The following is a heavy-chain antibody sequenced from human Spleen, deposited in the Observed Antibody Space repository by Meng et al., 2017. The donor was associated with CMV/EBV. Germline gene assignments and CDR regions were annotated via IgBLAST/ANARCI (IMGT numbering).Heavy chain of an antibody. J-gene: IGHJ6*02. V-gene: IGHV3-49*04. CDR1: GFTFGDYA. CDR3: TRAPYYYDSSGYPMGYYYYGMDV. Sequence: GGSLRLSCTASGFTFGDYAMSWVRQAPGKGLEWVGFIRSKAYGGTTEYAASVKGRFTISRVDSKSIAYLQMNSLKTEDTAVYYCTRAPYYYDSSGYPMGYYYYGMDVWGQGTTVTVSS. D-gene: IGHD3-22*01. CDR2: IRSKAYGGTT.